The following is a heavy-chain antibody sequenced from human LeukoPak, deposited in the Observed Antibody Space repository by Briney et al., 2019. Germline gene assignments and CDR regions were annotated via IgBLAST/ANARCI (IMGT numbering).Heavy chain of an antibody. D-gene: IGHD1-26*01. J-gene: IGHJ4*02. CDR1: GGSISSSNW. Sequence: SQTLSLTCAVSGGSISSSNWWSWVRQPPGKGLEWIGEIYHSGSTNYNPSLKSRVTISVDKSKNQFSLKLSSVTAADTAVYYCARDGDVGATLYFDYWGQGTLVTVSS. CDR2: IYHSGST. V-gene: IGHV4-4*02. CDR3: ARDGDVGATLYFDY.